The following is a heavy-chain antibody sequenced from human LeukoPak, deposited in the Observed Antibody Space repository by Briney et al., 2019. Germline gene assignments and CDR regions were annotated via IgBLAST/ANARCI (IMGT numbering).Heavy chain of an antibody. CDR1: GFTFRNYW. V-gene: IGHV3-74*01. CDR3: ARATSGTSYEY. D-gene: IGHD3-10*01. CDR2: IEGDGSRT. Sequence: PGGSLRLSWAASGFTFRNYWMHWVRQAPGKGLVWVSSIEGDGSRTNYADSVKGRFTISRGNAENTLYLQMNSLRGEDTAVYFFARATSGTSYEYWGQGTLVTVSS. J-gene: IGHJ4*02.